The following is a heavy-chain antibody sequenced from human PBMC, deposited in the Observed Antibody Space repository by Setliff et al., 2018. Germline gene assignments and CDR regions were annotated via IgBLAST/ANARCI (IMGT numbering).Heavy chain of an antibody. V-gene: IGHV4-61*09. J-gene: IGHJ6*03. CDR1: GASISSGSYY. CDR2: IHSSGSA. CDR3: ARDWEITVVREVTQYYYYMDI. Sequence: SETLSLTCTVSGASISSGSYYWSWIRQPAGKGLEWIGHIHSSGSANYNSSLESRLTMSLDPSKKQFSLKLRSVTAADTAVYYCARDWEITVVREVTQYYYYMDIWG. D-gene: IGHD3-10*01.